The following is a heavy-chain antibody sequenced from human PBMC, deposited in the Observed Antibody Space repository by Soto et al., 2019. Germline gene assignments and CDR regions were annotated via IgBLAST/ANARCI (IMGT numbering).Heavy chain of an antibody. CDR2: ISSSSSYI. D-gene: IGHD5-18*01. V-gene: IGHV3-21*01. CDR1: GFTFSSYS. CDR3: ARVGYSYGNTNYYYYYGMDV. Sequence: GSLRLSCAASGFTFSSYSMNWVRQAPGKGLEWVSSISSSSSYIYYADSVKGRFTTSRDNAKNSLYLQMNSLRAEDTAVYYCARVGYSYGNTNYYYYYGMDVWGQGTTVTVSS. J-gene: IGHJ6*02.